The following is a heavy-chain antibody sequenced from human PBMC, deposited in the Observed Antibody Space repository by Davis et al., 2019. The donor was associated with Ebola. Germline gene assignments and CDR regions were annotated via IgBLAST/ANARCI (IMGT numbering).Heavy chain of an antibody. V-gene: IGHV3-21*01. CDR2: ISSSSSYI. CDR3: ASGSTHSLSRYYYGSGSVDY. Sequence: GGSLRLSCAASGFTFSSYGMHWVRQAPGKGLEWVSSISSSSSYIYYADSVKGRFTISRDNAKNSLYLQMNSLRAEDTAVYYCASGSTHSLSRYYYGSGSVDYWGQGTLVTVSS. CDR1: GFTFSSYG. D-gene: IGHD3-10*01. J-gene: IGHJ4*02.